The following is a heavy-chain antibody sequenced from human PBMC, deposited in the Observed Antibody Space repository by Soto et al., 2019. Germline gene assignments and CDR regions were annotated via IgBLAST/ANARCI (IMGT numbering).Heavy chain of an antibody. Sequence: PSETLSLTCTVSGGSISSGGYYWSWIRQHPGKGLEWIGYIYYSGSTYYNPSPKSRVTISVDTSKNQFSLKLSSVTAADTAVYYCARTLYDFWSSGGMDVWGQGTTVTVSS. CDR1: GGSISSGGYY. CDR2: IYYSGST. V-gene: IGHV4-31*03. J-gene: IGHJ6*02. CDR3: ARTLYDFWSSGGMDV. D-gene: IGHD3-3*01.